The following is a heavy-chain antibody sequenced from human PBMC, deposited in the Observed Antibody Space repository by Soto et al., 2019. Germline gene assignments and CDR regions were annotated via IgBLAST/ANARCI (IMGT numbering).Heavy chain of an antibody. Sequence: EVQLVESGGGLVKPGGSLRLSCAASGFSFSDYSVNWVRQAPGKGLEWVSSIRSSTSYIYYADSVKGRFTISRAIGKKSLYRQMNSLRAEDTAVYFCARMSIVGRRDYYYGMDVGGQGTTVTVTS. V-gene: IGHV3-21*01. CDR2: IRSSTSYI. D-gene: IGHD6-6*01. J-gene: IGHJ6*02. CDR1: GFSFSDYS. CDR3: ARMSIVGRRDYYYGMDV.